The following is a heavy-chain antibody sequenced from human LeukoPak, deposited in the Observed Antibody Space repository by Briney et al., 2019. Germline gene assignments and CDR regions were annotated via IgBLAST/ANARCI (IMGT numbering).Heavy chain of an antibody. CDR2: IIPIFGTA. V-gene: IGHV1-69*06. Sequence: ASVKVSCKASGYTFTSYAMHWVRQAPGQRLEWMGGIIPIFGTANYAQKFQGRVTITADKSTSTAYMELSSLRSEDTAVYYCARGPLSPGRYFDWLSRYYYYGMDVWGKGTTVTVSS. J-gene: IGHJ6*04. D-gene: IGHD3-9*01. CDR1: GYTFTSYA. CDR3: ARGPLSPGRYFDWLSRYYYYGMDV.